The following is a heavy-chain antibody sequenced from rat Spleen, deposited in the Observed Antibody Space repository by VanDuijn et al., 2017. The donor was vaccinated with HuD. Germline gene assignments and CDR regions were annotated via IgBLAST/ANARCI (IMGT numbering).Heavy chain of an antibody. CDR2: IWGDGRT. CDR3: TSLFLPHCRAFNN. CDR1: GFSLTSYH. J-gene: IGHJ2*01. Sequence: QVQLKESGPGLVQPSQTLSLTCTVSGFSLTSYHVSWFRQPPGKGLEWMGGIWGDGRTDYNSGLKSRLSISRDTSKSQVFLKMNSLQTDDTAIYFCTSLFLPHCRAFNNWGQGVLVTVSS. D-gene: IGHD3-6*01. V-gene: IGHV2-15*01.